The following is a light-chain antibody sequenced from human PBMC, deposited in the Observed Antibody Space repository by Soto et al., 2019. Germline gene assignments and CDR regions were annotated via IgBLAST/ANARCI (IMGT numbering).Light chain of an antibody. J-gene: IGKJ1*01. Sequence: EIFLAQSPFSLSLSPVERATLSCRASQSVSSNLAWYQQKPGQAPRLLIYGASSRATGVPDRFSGSGSGTDFTPTISKLEPEDFAVYYCHQSVSSRTFGQGTKVDIK. CDR2: GAS. V-gene: IGKV3-20*01. CDR1: QSVSSN. CDR3: HQSVSSRT.